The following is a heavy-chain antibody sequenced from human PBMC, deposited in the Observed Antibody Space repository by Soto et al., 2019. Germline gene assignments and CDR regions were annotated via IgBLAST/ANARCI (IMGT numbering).Heavy chain of an antibody. CDR1: GFTFSTYA. J-gene: IGHJ4*02. D-gene: IGHD6-19*01. CDR2: ISGRGRST. CDR3: AKASSGWTLHDFDY. V-gene: IGHV3-23*01. Sequence: EMQLLGSGGGLIQPGGSLRLSCAASGFTFSTYAMSWVRQAPGKGLEWVSAISGRGRSTYYADSVMGRFTISRDNSNNTLYLQMSRLRAEDTAVYYCAKASSGWTLHDFDYWGQGILVSVSS.